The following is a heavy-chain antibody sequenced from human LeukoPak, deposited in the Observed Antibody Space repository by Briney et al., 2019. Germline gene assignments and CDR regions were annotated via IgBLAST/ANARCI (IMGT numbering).Heavy chain of an antibody. CDR1: GFTFSSYA. Sequence: GGSLRLSCAASGFTFSSYAMHWVRQAPGKGLEWVSAISGSGGSTYYADSVKGRFTISRDNSKNTLYLQMNSLRAEDTAVYYCAKDHDFWSGYSDYWGQGTLVTVSS. J-gene: IGHJ4*02. CDR2: ISGSGGST. D-gene: IGHD3-3*01. CDR3: AKDHDFWSGYSDY. V-gene: IGHV3-23*01.